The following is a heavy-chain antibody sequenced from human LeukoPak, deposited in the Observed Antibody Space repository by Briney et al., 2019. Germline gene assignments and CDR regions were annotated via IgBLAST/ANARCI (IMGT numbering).Heavy chain of an antibody. V-gene: IGHV3-30*18. Sequence: PGGSQRLSCAASGFTFSSYGMHWVRQAPGKGLEWVAVISYDGSNKYYADSVKGRFTISRDNSKNTLYLQMNRLRAEDTAVYYCAKDRGYYDSSGYFVASYADYWGQGTLVTVSS. CDR2: ISYDGSNK. J-gene: IGHJ4*02. D-gene: IGHD3-22*01. CDR1: GFTFSSYG. CDR3: AKDRGYYDSSGYFVASYADY.